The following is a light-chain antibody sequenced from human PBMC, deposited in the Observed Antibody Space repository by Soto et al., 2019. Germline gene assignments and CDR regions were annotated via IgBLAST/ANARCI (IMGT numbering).Light chain of an antibody. CDR1: SGHSSYI. Sequence: QLVLTQSSSASASLGSSVKLTCTLSSGHSSYIIAWHQQQPGKAPRYLMKLEGSGSYNKGSGVPDRFSGSSSGADRYRTISNLQFEDEADYYCETSYVFGTGTKLTVL. J-gene: IGLJ1*01. CDR2: LEGSGSY. V-gene: IGLV4-60*02. CDR3: ETSYV.